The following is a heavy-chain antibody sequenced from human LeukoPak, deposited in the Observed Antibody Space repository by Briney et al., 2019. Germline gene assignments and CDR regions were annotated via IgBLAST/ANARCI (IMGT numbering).Heavy chain of an antibody. Sequence: GEPLKISCKGSGYSFTSYWIGWVRQIPGKGREWMRIIYPGDSDTRYSPSFQGQVTISADKSISTAYLQWSSLKASDTAMYYCARVGPPDRYCSGGSCYSPPFDYWGQGTLVTVST. CDR2: IYPGDSDT. CDR1: GYSFTSYW. CDR3: ARVGPPDRYCSGGSCYSPPFDY. V-gene: IGHV5-51*01. J-gene: IGHJ4*02. D-gene: IGHD2-15*01.